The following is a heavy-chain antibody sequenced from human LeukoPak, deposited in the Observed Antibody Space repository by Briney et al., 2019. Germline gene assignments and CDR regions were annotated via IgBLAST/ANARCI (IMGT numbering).Heavy chain of an antibody. D-gene: IGHD1-26*01. Sequence: PSETLSLTCTVSGGSISSSSYYWGWIRQPPGKGLEWIGSIYSSGSTYYNASLQSRVTISIDTSKNQFSLRLNSVTAADTAMYCCAKSGGYGLIDYWGQGTRVTVSS. J-gene: IGHJ4*02. CDR2: IYSSGST. CDR3: AKSGGYGLIDY. CDR1: GGSISSSSYY. V-gene: IGHV4-39*01.